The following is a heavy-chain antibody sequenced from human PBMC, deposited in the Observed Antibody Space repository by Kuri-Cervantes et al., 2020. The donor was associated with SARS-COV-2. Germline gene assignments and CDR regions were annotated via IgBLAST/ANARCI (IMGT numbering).Heavy chain of an antibody. J-gene: IGHJ5*02. CDR3: ATIYYDSSGYDGGFDP. CDR1: GFTFSSYA. V-gene: IGHV3-30*09. Sequence: GGSLRLSCAASGFTFSSYAMHWVRQAPGKGLEWVAVISYDGSNKYYADSVKGRFAISRDNSKNTLYLQMNSLRAEDTAVYYCATIYYDSSGYDGGFDPWGQGTLVTVSS. D-gene: IGHD3-22*01. CDR2: ISYDGSNK.